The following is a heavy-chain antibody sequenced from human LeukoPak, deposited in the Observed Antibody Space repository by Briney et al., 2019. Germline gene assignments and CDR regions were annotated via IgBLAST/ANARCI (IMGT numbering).Heavy chain of an antibody. V-gene: IGHV4-61*02. CDR2: IYTSGST. J-gene: IGHJ6*03. CDR1: GCSISSGSYY. CDR3: ARDTDLASYYYYYMDV. Sequence: SQTLSLTCTVSGCSISSGSYYWSWIRQPAGKGLEWIGRIYTSGSTNYNPSLKSRVTISVDTSKNQFSLKLSSVTAADTAVYYCARDTDLASYYYYYMDVWGKGTTVTVSS.